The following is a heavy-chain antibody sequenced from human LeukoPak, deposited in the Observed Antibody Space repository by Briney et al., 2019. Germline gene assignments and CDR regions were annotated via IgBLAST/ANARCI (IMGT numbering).Heavy chain of an antibody. CDR1: GFTFSSYS. Sequence: GGSLRLSCAASGFTFSSYSMNWVRQAPGKGLEWVSSISSSSSYIYYADSVKGRFTISRDNAKNSLYLQMNSLRAEDTAVYYCARDWFGESKMDVWGKGTTVTISS. CDR2: ISSSSSYI. CDR3: ARDWFGESKMDV. D-gene: IGHD3-10*01. V-gene: IGHV3-21*01. J-gene: IGHJ6*04.